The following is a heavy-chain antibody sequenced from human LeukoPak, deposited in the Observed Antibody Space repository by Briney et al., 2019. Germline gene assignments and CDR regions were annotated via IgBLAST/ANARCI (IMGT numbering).Heavy chain of an antibody. CDR1: GFTFNYAW. CDR2: INDKSDGGTT. CDR3: TTGLAF. V-gene: IGHV3-15*01. Sequence: PGGSLRLSCAASGFTFNYAWMSWVRQAPGKGLEWVGRINDKSDGGTTDYATPVKGRFTISRDDSKNTVYLQMNSLKTEDTAVYCCTTGLAFWGQGTLVTVSS. J-gene: IGHJ4*02.